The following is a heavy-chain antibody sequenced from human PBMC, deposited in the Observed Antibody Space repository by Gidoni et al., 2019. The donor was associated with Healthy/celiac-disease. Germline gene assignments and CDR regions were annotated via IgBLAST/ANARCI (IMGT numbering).Heavy chain of an antibody. V-gene: IGHV3-30*01. D-gene: IGHD3-16*01. Sequence: QVQLVESGGGVVKPGRSLRLSCAASGFTFSSYAMHWVRQAPGKGLEWVAVISYDGSNKYYADSVKSRFTISRDNSKNTLYLQMNSLRAEDTAVYYCARDEGGTPFGFDYWGQGTLVTVSS. CDR1: GFTFSSYA. J-gene: IGHJ4*02. CDR2: ISYDGSNK. CDR3: ARDEGGTPFGFDY.